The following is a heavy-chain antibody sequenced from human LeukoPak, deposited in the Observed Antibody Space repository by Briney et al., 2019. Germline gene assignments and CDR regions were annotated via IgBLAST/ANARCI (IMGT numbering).Heavy chain of an antibody. CDR2: IYYSGST. CDR1: GGSISGQY. J-gene: IGHJ4*02. Sequence: SETLSLTCTVSGGSISGQYWRWIRQPPGKGLEWIGYIYYSGSTNYNPSLKSRVTISVDTSKNQFSLKLSSVTAADTAVYYCARDITGTTEADYWGQGTLVTVSS. V-gene: IGHV4-59*11. D-gene: IGHD1-20*01. CDR3: ARDITGTTEADY.